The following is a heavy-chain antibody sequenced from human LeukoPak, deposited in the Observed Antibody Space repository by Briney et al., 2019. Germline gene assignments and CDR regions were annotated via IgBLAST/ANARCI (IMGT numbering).Heavy chain of an antibody. D-gene: IGHD2-2*01. J-gene: IGHJ4*02. CDR2: ISSNGGST. CDR3: ARSSIVVVSILDY. V-gene: IGHV3-64*01. CDR1: GFPFSCYA. Sequence: LSGGSLRLSCAASGFPFSCYAMHWLRQAPGKGLEYVSAISSNGGSTSYANSVKGRFTISRDNSKNTLYLHRGSLRAEDMAVYYCARSSIVVVSILDYWGRGPLVTVSS.